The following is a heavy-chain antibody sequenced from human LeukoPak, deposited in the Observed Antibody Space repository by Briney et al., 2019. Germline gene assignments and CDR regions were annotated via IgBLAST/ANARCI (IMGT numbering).Heavy chain of an antibody. Sequence: GSLRLSCAASGFTFSYYGMSWVRQAPGKGLEWVSSIGGSGRTTYYADSVKGRFTISRDNSQNTVFLQMSTLRAEDTAVYYCAKVVSQGGVDYWGQGTLVTVSS. J-gene: IGHJ4*02. CDR1: GFTFSYYG. CDR2: IGGSGRTT. V-gene: IGHV3-23*01. D-gene: IGHD1-26*01. CDR3: AKVVSQGGVDY.